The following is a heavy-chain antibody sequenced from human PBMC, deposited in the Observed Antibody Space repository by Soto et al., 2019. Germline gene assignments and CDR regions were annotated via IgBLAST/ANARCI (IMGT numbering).Heavy chain of an antibody. CDR3: ARAGWELLGERDGNLYNGFDP. V-gene: IGHV4-4*02. CDR1: GGSISSSNW. J-gene: IGHJ5*02. D-gene: IGHD1-26*01. CDR2: IYHSGST. Sequence: SETLSLTCAVSGGSISSSNWWSWVRQPPGKGLAWVGEIYHSGSTNYNPSLKSRVTISVDKSKNQFSLKLSSVTAADTAVYYCARAGWELLGERDGNLYNGFDPWGQGTLVTVSS.